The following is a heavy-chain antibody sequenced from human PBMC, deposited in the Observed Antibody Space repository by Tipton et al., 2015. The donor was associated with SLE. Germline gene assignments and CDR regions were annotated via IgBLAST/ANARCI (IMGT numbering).Heavy chain of an antibody. V-gene: IGHV4-59*11. Sequence: TLSLTCTVSGGSISSHYWSWIRQPPGKGLEWIGYIYYSGSTNYNPSLKSRVTISVDTSKNQFSLKLSSVTAADTAVYYCARDVDAFDIWGQGTMVTVSS. CDR1: GGSISSHY. J-gene: IGHJ3*02. CDR3: ARDVDAFDI. CDR2: IYYSGST.